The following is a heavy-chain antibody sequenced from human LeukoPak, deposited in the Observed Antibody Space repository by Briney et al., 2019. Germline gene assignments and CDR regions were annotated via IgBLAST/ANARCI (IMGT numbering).Heavy chain of an antibody. CDR3: ARDPGDIAVPGMFDY. J-gene: IGHJ4*02. CDR1: GFTFDDYG. V-gene: IGHV3-20*04. D-gene: IGHD6-19*01. Sequence: GGSLRLSCAASGFTFDDYGMSWVRQVPGKGLEWFSGITWNGGSTGYADSVKGRFTISRDNAKNSLYLQMNSLRAEDTALYYCARDPGDIAVPGMFDYWGQGTLVTVSS. CDR2: ITWNGGST.